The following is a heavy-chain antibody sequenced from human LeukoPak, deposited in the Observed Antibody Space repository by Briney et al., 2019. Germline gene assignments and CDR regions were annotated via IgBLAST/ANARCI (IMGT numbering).Heavy chain of an antibody. J-gene: IGHJ4*02. D-gene: IGHD5-18*01. CDR1: GFTFSSYS. CDR2: ISSSSSYI. V-gene: IGHV3-21*01. CDR3: ARDQDTAMLFDY. Sequence: GGSLRLSCAASGFTFSSYSMNWVRQALGKGLEWVSSISSSSSYIYYADSVRGRFTISRDNAKNLLYLQMNSLRAEDTAVYYCARDQDTAMLFDYWGQGTLVTVSS.